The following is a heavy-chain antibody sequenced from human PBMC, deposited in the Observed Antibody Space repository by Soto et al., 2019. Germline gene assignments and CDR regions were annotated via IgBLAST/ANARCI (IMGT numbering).Heavy chain of an antibody. D-gene: IGHD4-4*01. V-gene: IGHV3-30*18. Sequence: XGSLGLSFAASGFTFSSYCMHWVRQAPGKGLEWVAVISYDGSNKYYADSVKGRFTISRDNSKNTLYLQMNSLRAEDTAVYYCAKGERRGGYSNFHYYYGMDVSGQGTTVTV. CDR3: AKGERRGGYSNFHYYYGMDV. CDR1: GFTFSSYC. CDR2: ISYDGSNK. J-gene: IGHJ6*02.